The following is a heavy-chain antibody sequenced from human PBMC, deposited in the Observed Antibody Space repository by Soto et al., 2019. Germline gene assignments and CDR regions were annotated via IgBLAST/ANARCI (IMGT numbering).Heavy chain of an antibody. Sequence: EVQLVEPGGGLVQPGGSLRLSCAVSGFTFSEYWMHWVRQAPGMGLVWVSNISPDGTIPDYADSVKGRLAIARDKAKSTLFLKINSLNPEESDVYYCARFRGDGCVIWGQGTMVTVSS. CDR2: ISPDGTIP. D-gene: IGHD3-10*01. J-gene: IGHJ3*02. CDR3: ARFRGDGCVI. CDR1: GFTFSEYW. V-gene: IGHV3-74*01.